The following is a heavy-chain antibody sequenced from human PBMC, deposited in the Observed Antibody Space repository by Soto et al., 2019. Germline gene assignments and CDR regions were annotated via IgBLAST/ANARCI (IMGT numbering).Heavy chain of an antibody. CDR2: IGDSGGST. Sequence: EVQLLESGGGLVQPGGSLRLSCAASGFTFSSYALSWVRQAPGKGLELVSIIGDSGGSTFYADSVKGRCTISRDNSQNTLYLQMNNLRAQDTAVYYCAKHFDSGCPDYWGQGTLVAVSS. V-gene: IGHV3-23*01. J-gene: IGHJ4*02. D-gene: IGHD6-19*01. CDR1: GFTFSSYA. CDR3: AKHFDSGCPDY.